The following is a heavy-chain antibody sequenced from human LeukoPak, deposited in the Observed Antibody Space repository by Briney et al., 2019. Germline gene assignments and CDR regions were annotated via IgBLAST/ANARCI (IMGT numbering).Heavy chain of an antibody. Sequence: GGSLRLSCADSGFTFDDYTMHWVRQPPGKGLEWVSLISWDGGSTYYADSVQGRFTISRDNSKNSLYLQMNSLRTEDTALYYCAKDEDSSGYSIDYWGQGTLVTVSS. V-gene: IGHV3-43*01. CDR1: GFTFDDYT. J-gene: IGHJ4*02. CDR2: ISWDGGST. D-gene: IGHD3-22*01. CDR3: AKDEDSSGYSIDY.